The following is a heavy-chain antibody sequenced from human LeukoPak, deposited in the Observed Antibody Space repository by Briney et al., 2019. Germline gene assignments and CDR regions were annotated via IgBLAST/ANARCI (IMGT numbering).Heavy chain of an antibody. Sequence: PSETLSLTCAVYGGSFSGYYWSWIRQPPGKGLEWIGEINHSGSTNYNPSLKSRVTISVDTSKNQFSLKLSSVTAADTAVYYCARAEIKLYNPRRYYFDYWGQGTLVTVSS. CDR3: ARAEIKLYNPRRYYFDY. V-gene: IGHV4-34*01. J-gene: IGHJ4*02. CDR1: GGSFSGYY. CDR2: INHSGST. D-gene: IGHD3-16*02.